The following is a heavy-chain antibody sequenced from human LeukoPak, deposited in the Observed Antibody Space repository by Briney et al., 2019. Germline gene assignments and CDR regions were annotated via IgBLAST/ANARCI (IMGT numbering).Heavy chain of an antibody. CDR2: ISGSSGST. V-gene: IGHV3-23*01. CDR3: AKGKGSEAAHFDY. CDR1: GFTFSSYA. J-gene: IGHJ4*02. Sequence: GGSLRLSCAASGFTFSSYAMSWVGQAPGKGLEWVSAISGSSGSTYYADSVKGRFTISRDNSKNTLYLQMNSLRAEDTAVYYCAKGKGSEAAHFDYWGQGTLVTVSS. D-gene: IGHD2-15*01.